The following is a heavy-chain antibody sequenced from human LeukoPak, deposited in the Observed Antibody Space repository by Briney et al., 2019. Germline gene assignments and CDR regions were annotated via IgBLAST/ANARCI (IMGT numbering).Heavy chain of an antibody. CDR2: IRYDGSNK. Sequence: GGSLRLSCAASGFTFSSYGMHWVRQAPGKGLEWVAFIRYDGSNKYYADSVKGRFTISRDNSKNTLYLQMNSLRAEDTAVYYCARGPGCTSSSCPYYFDYWGQGTVVTVSS. D-gene: IGHD2-2*01. J-gene: IGHJ4*02. V-gene: IGHV3-30*02. CDR1: GFTFSSYG. CDR3: ARGPGCTSSSCPYYFDY.